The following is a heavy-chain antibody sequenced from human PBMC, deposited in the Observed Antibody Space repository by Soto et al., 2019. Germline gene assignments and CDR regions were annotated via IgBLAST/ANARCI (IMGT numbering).Heavy chain of an antibody. D-gene: IGHD6-13*01. CDR1: GFTFDDYA. CDR3: GKGLSIAAIDY. CDR2: ITWNSDNI. J-gene: IGHJ4*02. V-gene: IGHV3-9*01. Sequence: EVQLVESGGGLVQPGRSLRLSCTASGFTFDDYAMHWVRQAPGKGLEWVPGITWNSDNIGYADSVRGRFTISRDNARNSLYLQMNSLRAEDTALYFCGKGLSIAAIDYWGQGTLVTVSS.